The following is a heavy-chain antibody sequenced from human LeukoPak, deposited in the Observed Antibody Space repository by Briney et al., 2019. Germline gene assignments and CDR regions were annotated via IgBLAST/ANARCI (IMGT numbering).Heavy chain of an antibody. CDR3: ARDLGDSWSGYED. D-gene: IGHD3-3*01. J-gene: IGHJ4*02. CDR2: ISSSSSYI. CDR1: GFTFSSYS. V-gene: IGHV3-21*01. Sequence: GGSLRLSCAASGFTFSSYSMNWVRQAPGKGLEWVSSISSSSSYIYYADSVKGRFTISRDNAKNSLYLQMNSLRAEDTAVYYCARDLGDSWSGYEDWGQGTLVTVSS.